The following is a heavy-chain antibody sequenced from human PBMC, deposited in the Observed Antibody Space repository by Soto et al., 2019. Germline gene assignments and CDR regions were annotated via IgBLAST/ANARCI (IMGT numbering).Heavy chain of an antibody. V-gene: IGHV1-69*13. CDR2: IIPIFGTA. CDR3: ARDRGITGTIAEPLYYYYYGMDV. J-gene: IGHJ6*02. Sequence: SVKVSCKASGGTFSSYAISWVRQAPGQGLEWMGGIIPIFGTANYAQKFQGRVTITADESTSTAYMELSSLRSEDTAVYYCARDRGITGTIAEPLYYYYYGMDVWGQGTTVTVSS. CDR1: GGTFSSYA. D-gene: IGHD1-7*01.